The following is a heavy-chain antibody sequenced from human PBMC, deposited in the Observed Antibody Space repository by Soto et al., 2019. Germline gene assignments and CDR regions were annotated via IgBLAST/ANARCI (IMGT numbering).Heavy chain of an antibody. CDR1: GGTFSSYA. CDR2: IIPMFGKA. CDR3: ARGYRDGYFYAMDV. D-gene: IGHD2-2*02. V-gene: IGHV1-69*01. J-gene: IGHJ6*02. Sequence: QVLLVQSGAEVKKSGSSVKVSCKASGGTFSSYAINWVRQAPGQGLEWMGGIIPMFGKANYAENCQGRVTISADESTITAYMELSSLTSDDAAVYYCARGYRDGYFYAMDVWGQGTTVTVSS.